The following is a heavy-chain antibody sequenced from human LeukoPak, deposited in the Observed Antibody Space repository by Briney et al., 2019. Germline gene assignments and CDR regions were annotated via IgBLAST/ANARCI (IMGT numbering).Heavy chain of an antibody. V-gene: IGHV1-2*02. CDR3: ARDMSVVVISGTPFDY. CDR2: INPNSGGT. J-gene: IGHJ4*02. Sequence: GASVKVSCKASGYTFTSYYMHWVRQAPGQGLEWMGWINPNSGGTNYAQKLQGRVTMTTDTSTSTAYMELRSLRSDDTAVYYCARDMSVVVISGTPFDYWGQGTLVTVSS. D-gene: IGHD3-22*01. CDR1: GYTFTSYY.